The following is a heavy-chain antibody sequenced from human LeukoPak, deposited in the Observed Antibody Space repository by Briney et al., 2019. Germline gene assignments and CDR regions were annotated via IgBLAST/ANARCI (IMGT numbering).Heavy chain of an antibody. CDR1: GGSISNYY. Sequence: PSETLSLTCTVSGGSISNYYWNWIRQPPGKGLEWIGYIYYSGSTNYNPSLKSRVTISVDTSKNQFSLKLSSVTAADTAVYYCARVGRRGGPLGYWGQGTLVTVSS. D-gene: IGHD2-15*01. CDR2: IYYSGST. J-gene: IGHJ4*02. CDR3: ARVGRRGGPLGY. V-gene: IGHV4-59*08.